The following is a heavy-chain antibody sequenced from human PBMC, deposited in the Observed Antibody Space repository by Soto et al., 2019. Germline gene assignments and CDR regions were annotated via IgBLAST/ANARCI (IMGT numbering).Heavy chain of an antibody. J-gene: IGHJ6*02. CDR3: ARDPTLRFLEWLPQYYYYGMHX. Sequence: WSLGLSCTASGFTFSSYWIHWVRQAPGKGLVWVSRINSDLSSTSYADYVKGRFTISRENAKNTLYLQMNSLRAEDTAVYYCARDPTLRFLEWLPQYYYYGMHXWGQGTTVTVS. CDR2: INSDLSST. V-gene: IGHV3-74*01. CDR1: GFTFSSYW. D-gene: IGHD3-3*01.